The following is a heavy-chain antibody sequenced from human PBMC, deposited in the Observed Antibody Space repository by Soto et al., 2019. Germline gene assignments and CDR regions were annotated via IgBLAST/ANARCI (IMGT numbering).Heavy chain of an antibody. CDR1: GGTLSSYA. CDR3: AGEDSNAGGMDV. V-gene: IGHV1-69*06. Sequence: QVQLVQSGAEVKKPGSSVKVSCKASGGTLSSYAISWVRQAPGQGLEWMGGIIPIFGTANYAQKFQGRVTITADKSTSTACMELSSLRFEDTAVYYCAGEDSNAGGMDVWGQGTTVTVSS. J-gene: IGHJ6*02. CDR2: IIPIFGTA. D-gene: IGHD2-8*01.